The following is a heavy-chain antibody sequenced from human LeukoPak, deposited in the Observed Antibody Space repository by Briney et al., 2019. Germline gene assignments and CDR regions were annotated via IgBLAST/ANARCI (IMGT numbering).Heavy chain of an antibody. CDR3: ARQEGGTMVRGPPLSWFDP. D-gene: IGHD3-10*01. J-gene: IGHJ5*02. V-gene: IGHV5-10-1*01. Sequence: GESLKISCKGSGYSFTSYWISWVRQMPGKGLEWMGRIDPSDSYTDYSPSFQGHVTISADKSISTAYLQWSSLKASDTAMYYCARQEGGTMVRGPPLSWFDPWGQGTLVTVSS. CDR1: GYSFTSYW. CDR2: IDPSDSYT.